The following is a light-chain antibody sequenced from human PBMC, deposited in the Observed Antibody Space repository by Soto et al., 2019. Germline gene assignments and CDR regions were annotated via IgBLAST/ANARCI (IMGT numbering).Light chain of an antibody. CDR2: VAS. J-gene: IGKJ4*01. CDR1: QSVGTY. CDR3: QQSDSTPRT. V-gene: IGKV1-39*01. Sequence: DIQMTQSPSSLTASVGDRVTITCRASQSVGTYVRWYQQKEGKAPKLLINVASTLQSGVASTFSGSGSWTDFTRAISSLQPEDFAIYYWQQSDSTPRTFGVGTRVEIK.